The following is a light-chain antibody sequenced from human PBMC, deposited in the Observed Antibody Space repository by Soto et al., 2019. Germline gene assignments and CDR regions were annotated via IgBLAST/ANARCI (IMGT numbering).Light chain of an antibody. V-gene: IGKV1-33*01. J-gene: IGKJ3*01. CDR1: QDISNY. Sequence: TQMTQSPSSLSGFVGDRVTITCQASQDISNYLGWYQQKPGKAPKFLIYDASNLETGVPSRFSGGGSGTHFTLTISSLQPEDIATYYCQQYDNLPLTFGPGTKVDIK. CDR3: QQYDNLPLT. CDR2: DAS.